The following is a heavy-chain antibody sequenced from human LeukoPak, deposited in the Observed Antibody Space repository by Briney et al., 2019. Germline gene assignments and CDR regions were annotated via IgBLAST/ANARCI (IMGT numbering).Heavy chain of an antibody. D-gene: IGHD3-22*01. CDR1: GFTFSSYS. CDR3: ARECGYYFDF. V-gene: IGHV3-7*01. CDR2: IKEDGSEK. Sequence: GGSLRLSCAASGFTFSSYSMTWVRQAPGKGLEWVANIKEDGSEKYYVDSVTGRFTISRDNAKNLLYLQMNSLRAEDTAVYFCARECGYYFDFWGQGTLVTVSS. J-gene: IGHJ4*02.